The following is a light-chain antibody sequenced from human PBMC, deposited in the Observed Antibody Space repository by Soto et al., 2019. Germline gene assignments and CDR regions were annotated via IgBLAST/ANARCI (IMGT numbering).Light chain of an antibody. J-gene: IGLJ1*01. CDR1: SSDVGGYNY. Sequence: QSALTQPASVSGSPGQSITISCTGTSSDVGGYNYVSWYQQHPGKAPKLMIYDVSNWPSGVSNRLSGSKSGNTASLTISGLQAEDGADYYCTSYTSSSTYVFGIGTKLTVL. V-gene: IGLV2-14*01. CDR2: DVS. CDR3: TSYTSSSTYV.